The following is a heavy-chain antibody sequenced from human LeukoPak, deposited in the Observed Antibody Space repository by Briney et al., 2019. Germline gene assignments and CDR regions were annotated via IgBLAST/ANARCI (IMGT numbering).Heavy chain of an antibody. CDR1: GFPFIHFA. V-gene: IGHV3-23*01. J-gene: IGHJ4*02. CDR3: VKAGQGCLDY. CDR2: ISGGVGAT. Sequence: GGSLRLPCEASGFPFIHFAMSWVRHAPGKGLEWVSTISGGVGATYFADSVKGRFTISRDKSKNTLSLQMNSLSAEDTALYYCVKAGQGCLDYWGQGTLVAISS. D-gene: IGHD2-15*01.